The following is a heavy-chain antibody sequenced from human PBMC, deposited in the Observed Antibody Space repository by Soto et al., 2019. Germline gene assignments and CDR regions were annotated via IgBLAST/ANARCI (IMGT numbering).Heavy chain of an antibody. CDR3: ARRYGRYFDF. Sequence: PSETLSLTCTVSGGSISSYYWSWIRQPPGKGLEWIGYIYYSGSTDYNPSLKSRVTISVDTSKNQFSLKLSSVTAADTAVYYCARRYGRYFDFWAQGTLVTVSS. V-gene: IGHV4-59*08. CDR2: IYYSGST. D-gene: IGHD4-17*01. CDR1: GGSISSYY. J-gene: IGHJ4*02.